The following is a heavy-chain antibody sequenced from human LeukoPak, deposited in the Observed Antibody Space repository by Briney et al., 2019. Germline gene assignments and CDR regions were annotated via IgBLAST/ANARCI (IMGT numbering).Heavy chain of an antibody. CDR1: GYTFTSYY. Sequence: ASVTVSFKASGYTFTSYYMHWVRQAPGQGLEWMGIINPSGGSTSYAQKFQGRVTMTRDASTSTVYMELSSLRSEDTAVYYCARAQAQAYGSGSYYIPVISGSDYWGQGTLVTVSS. D-gene: IGHD3-10*01. CDR3: ARAQAQAYGSGSYYIPVISGSDY. J-gene: IGHJ4*02. V-gene: IGHV1-46*01. CDR2: INPSGGST.